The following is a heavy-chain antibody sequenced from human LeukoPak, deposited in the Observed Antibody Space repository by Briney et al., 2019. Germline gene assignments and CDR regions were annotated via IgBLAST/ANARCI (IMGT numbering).Heavy chain of an antibody. D-gene: IGHD2-15*01. Sequence: GRSLRLSCAASGFTFDDYAMHWVRQAPGKGLEWVSGISWNSGSIGYADSVKGRFTISRDNAKNSLYLQMNSLRVEDTAVYYCAKDAVGVAAPDYWGQGTLVTVSS. CDR2: ISWNSGSI. CDR1: GFTFDDYA. J-gene: IGHJ4*02. V-gene: IGHV3-9*01. CDR3: AKDAVGVAAPDY.